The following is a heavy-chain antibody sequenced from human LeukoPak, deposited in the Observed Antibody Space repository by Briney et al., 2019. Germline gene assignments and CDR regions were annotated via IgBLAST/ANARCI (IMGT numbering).Heavy chain of an antibody. CDR3: ARRGRYFDFDL. CDR1: GYGFTSYW. V-gene: IGHV5-51*01. CDR2: IDPGDSDT. D-gene: IGHD3-9*01. J-gene: IGHJ4*02. Sequence: GESLKISCTGSGYGFTSYWIGWVRQMPGKGLEGMGIIDPGDSDTTYRPSCKGQVTISADTSIRTAYLQWSSLKASDSAMYYCARRGRYFDFDLWGQGTLVTVSS.